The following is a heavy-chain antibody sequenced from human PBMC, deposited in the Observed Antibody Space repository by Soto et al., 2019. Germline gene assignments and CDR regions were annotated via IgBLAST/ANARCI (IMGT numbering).Heavy chain of an antibody. CDR2: IKSKTDGGTT. J-gene: IGHJ4*02. D-gene: IGHD6-13*01. Sequence: EVQLVESGGGLVKPGGSLRLSCAASGFTFSNAWMNWVRQAPGKGLEWVGRIKSKTDGGTTDYAAPVKGRFTISRDNSKNTLYLQMNSLKTEDTAVYYCTTGPRIAAAGTGYWGQGTLVTVSS. V-gene: IGHV3-15*07. CDR1: GFTFSNAW. CDR3: TTGPRIAAAGTGY.